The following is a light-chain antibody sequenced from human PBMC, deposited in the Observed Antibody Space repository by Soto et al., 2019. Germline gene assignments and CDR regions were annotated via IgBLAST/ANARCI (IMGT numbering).Light chain of an antibody. Sequence: QSALTQPASVTGSHGQSITISCTGTSSDVGAFNYVSWYQQHPAKATKVMIYDVSNRPSGIYYRFSGSKSGNTASLTISGLKVEDESDYYCGSYTTSNTYVFGTGTKLTFL. J-gene: IGLJ1*01. V-gene: IGLV2-14*03. CDR3: GSYTTSNTYV. CDR1: SSDVGAFNY. CDR2: DVS.